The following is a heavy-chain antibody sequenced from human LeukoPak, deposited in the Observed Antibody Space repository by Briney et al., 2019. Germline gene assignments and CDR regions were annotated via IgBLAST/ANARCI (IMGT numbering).Heavy chain of an antibody. CDR2: ISSSSAYI. CDR1: GFTFSSYS. Sequence: PGGSLRLSCAASGFTFSSYSMNWVRQAPGKGLEWVSSISSSSAYIYYADSVKGRFTISRDNAKKSLYLQMNSLRVEDTAVYYCARFSAAESPPDYWGQGTLVTVSS. J-gene: IGHJ4*02. D-gene: IGHD1-26*01. V-gene: IGHV3-21*01. CDR3: ARFSAAESPPDY.